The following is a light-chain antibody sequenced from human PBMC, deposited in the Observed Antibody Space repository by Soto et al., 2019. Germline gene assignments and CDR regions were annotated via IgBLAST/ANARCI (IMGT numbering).Light chain of an antibody. Sequence: DIQMTQSPSTLSASVGDRVAITCRASQNIGSGLAWFQLKPGNAPKLLSYQASILESGVPSRFSGSGSGTECSLTISSQQPDDSASYVCQQYHNYPVTFGQGTKLDIK. J-gene: IGKJ2*01. CDR3: QQYHNYPVT. CDR2: QAS. V-gene: IGKV1-5*03. CDR1: QNIGSG.